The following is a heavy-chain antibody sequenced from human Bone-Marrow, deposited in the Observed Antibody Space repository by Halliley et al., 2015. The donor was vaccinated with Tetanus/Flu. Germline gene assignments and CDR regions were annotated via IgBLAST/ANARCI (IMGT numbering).Heavy chain of an antibody. J-gene: IGHJ3*02. Sequence: LRLSCAASGFTFSSYSMNWVRQAPGKGLEWVSSISSSSSYIYYADSVKGRFTISRDNAKNSLYLQMNSLRAEDTAVYYCARDFQSLNYYDSSGFGAFDIWGQGTMVTVSS. CDR3: ARDFQSLNYYDSSGFGAFDI. CDR2: ISSSSSYI. CDR1: GFTFSSYS. D-gene: IGHD3-22*01. V-gene: IGHV3-21*01.